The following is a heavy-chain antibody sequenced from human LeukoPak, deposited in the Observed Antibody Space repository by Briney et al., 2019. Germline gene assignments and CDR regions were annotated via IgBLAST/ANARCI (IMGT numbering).Heavy chain of an antibody. J-gene: IGHJ5*02. Sequence: SETLSLTCTVSGGSISSGSYYWSWSRQPAGKGLEWIGRIYTSGSTNYNPSLKSRVTISVDTSKNQFSLKLSSVTAVDTAVYYCASSESGYYSNWFDPWGQGTLVTVSS. CDR2: IYTSGST. CDR3: ASSESGYYSNWFDP. CDR1: GGSISSGSYY. D-gene: IGHD3-22*01. V-gene: IGHV4-61*02.